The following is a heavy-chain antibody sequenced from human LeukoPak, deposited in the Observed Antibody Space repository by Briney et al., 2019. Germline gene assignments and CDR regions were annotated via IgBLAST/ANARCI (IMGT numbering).Heavy chain of an antibody. V-gene: IGHV3-53*01. J-gene: IGHJ4*02. CDR3: ARGGNGDYVFLFDY. CDR2: IYSGGST. D-gene: IGHD3-16*01. CDR1: EFTVSSNY. Sequence: GGSLRLSCAASEFTVSSNYMSWVRQAPGKGLEWVSVIYSGGSTYYADSVKGRFTISRDNSKNTLYLQMNSLRAEDTAVYYCARGGNGDYVFLFDYWGQGTLVTVSS.